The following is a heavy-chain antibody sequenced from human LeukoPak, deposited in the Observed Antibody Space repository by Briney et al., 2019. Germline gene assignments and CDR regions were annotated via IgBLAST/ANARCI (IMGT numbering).Heavy chain of an antibody. J-gene: IGHJ5*02. V-gene: IGHV4-34*01. Sequence: SETLSLTCAVYGGSFSGYYWSWIRQPPGKGLEWIGEINHSGSTNYNPSLKSRVTISVDTSKNQFSLKLSSVTAADTAVYYCARVDSSGYYYLNWFDPWGQGTLVTVSS. D-gene: IGHD3-22*01. CDR2: INHSGST. CDR1: GGSFSGYY. CDR3: ARVDSSGYYYLNWFDP.